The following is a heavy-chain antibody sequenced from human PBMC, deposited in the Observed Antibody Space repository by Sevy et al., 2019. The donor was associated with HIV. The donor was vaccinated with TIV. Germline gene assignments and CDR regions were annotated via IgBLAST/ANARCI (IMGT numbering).Heavy chain of an antibody. CDR2: ISSSGSTI. V-gene: IGHV3-11*01. CDR3: ARDPRYYDFWSGYHNWFDP. D-gene: IGHD3-3*01. CDR1: GFTFSDYY. J-gene: IGHJ5*02. Sequence: GGSLRLSCAASGFTFSDYYMSWIRQAPGKGLEWVSYISSSGSTIYYADSVKGRFTISRDNAKNSLYLQMNSLRAKDTAVYYCARDPRYYDFWSGYHNWFDPWGQGTLVTISS.